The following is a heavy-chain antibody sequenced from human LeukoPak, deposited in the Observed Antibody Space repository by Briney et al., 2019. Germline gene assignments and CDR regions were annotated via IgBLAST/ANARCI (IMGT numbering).Heavy chain of an antibody. CDR3: ARDPSGESTPNWFDP. Sequence: GASVKVSCKASGFTFSSYYMHWVRQAPGQGPEWMGLINPTGDSTFYAQKFQGRATVTRDTSTSTVYMELSSLRSEDTAVYYCARDPSGESTPNWFDPWGQGTLVTVSS. J-gene: IGHJ5*02. V-gene: IGHV1-46*01. D-gene: IGHD3-10*01. CDR2: INPTGDST. CDR1: GFTFSSYY.